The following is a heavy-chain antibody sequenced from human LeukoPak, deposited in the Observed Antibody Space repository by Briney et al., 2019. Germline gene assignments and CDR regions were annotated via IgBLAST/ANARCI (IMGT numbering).Heavy chain of an antibody. Sequence: GGSLRLSCAASGFTFSSDWTHWVRQAPGKGLVWVSRIKSDGSSTTYADSVNGRFNISRDDAKNTLYLQMNSLRVEDTAVYYCAREGRVSGYDFDCWGQGNLVTVSS. J-gene: IGHJ4*02. CDR1: GFTFSSDW. CDR2: IKSDGSST. D-gene: IGHD5-12*01. V-gene: IGHV3-74*01. CDR3: AREGRVSGYDFDC.